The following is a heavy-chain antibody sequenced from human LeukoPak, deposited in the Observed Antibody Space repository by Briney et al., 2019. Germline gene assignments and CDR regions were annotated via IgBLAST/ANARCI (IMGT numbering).Heavy chain of an antibody. CDR2: IYYSGST. CDR3: ARSLKRGYSYGYFDAFDI. CDR1: GGSISSYY. Sequence: SETLSLTCTVSGGSISSYYWSWIRQPPGKGLEWIGHIYYSGSTNYNPSLKSRVTISVDTSKNQFSLKLSSVTAADTAVYYCARSLKRGYSYGYFDAFDIWGQGTMVTVSS. V-gene: IGHV4-59*01. J-gene: IGHJ3*02. D-gene: IGHD5-18*01.